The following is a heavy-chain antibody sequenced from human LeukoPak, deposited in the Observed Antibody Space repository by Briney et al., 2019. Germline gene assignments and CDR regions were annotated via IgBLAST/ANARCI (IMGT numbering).Heavy chain of an antibody. CDR3: ARRKREWRGVIDY. CDR2: IYPGDSDT. J-gene: IGHJ4*02. CDR1: GYTFTSYW. Sequence: GESLKISCKGSGYTFTSYWIAWVRQMPGKGLEWMGIIYPGDSDTRYSPSFQGQVTISADKSISTAYLQWSSLKASDTAMYYCARRKREWRGVIDYWGQGTLVTVSS. D-gene: IGHD3-10*01. V-gene: IGHV5-51*01.